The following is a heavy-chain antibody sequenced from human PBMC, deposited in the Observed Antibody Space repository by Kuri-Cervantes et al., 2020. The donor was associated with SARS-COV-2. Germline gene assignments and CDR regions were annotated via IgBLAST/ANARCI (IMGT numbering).Heavy chain of an antibody. CDR3: ARGIVGATTLDY. V-gene: IGHV3-33*01. J-gene: IGHJ4*02. CDR1: GFTFSSYG. CDR2: IWYDGSNK. D-gene: IGHD1-26*01. Sequence: GESLKISCAASGFTFSSYGMHWVRQAPGKGLEWVAVIWYDGSNKYYADSVKGRFTISRDNSKNTLYLQMNSLRAEDTAVYYCARGIVGATTLDYWGQGTLVTVSS.